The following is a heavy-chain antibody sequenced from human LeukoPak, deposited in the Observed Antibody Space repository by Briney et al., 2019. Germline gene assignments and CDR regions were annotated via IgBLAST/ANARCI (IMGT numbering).Heavy chain of an antibody. CDR2: IYYSGST. CDR3: ARSPNYYDSSGYYLNWFDP. J-gene: IGHJ5*02. D-gene: IGHD3-22*01. CDR1: GGSISSYY. Sequence: PSETLSLTCTVSGGSISSYYWSWIRQPPGKGLEWIGYIYYSGSTNYNPSLKSRVTISVDTSKNQFSLKLSSVTAADTAVYYCARSPNYYDSSGYYLNWFDPWGQGTLVTVSS. V-gene: IGHV4-59*01.